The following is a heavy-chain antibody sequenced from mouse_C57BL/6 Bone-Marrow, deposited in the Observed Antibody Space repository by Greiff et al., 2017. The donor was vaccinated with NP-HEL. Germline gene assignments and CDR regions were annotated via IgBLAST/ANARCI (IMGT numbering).Heavy chain of an antibody. V-gene: IGHV1-55*01. Sequence: QVQLQQPGAELVKPGASVKMSCTASGYTFTSYWITWVKQRPGQGLEWIGDIYPGSGSTNYNEKFKSKATLTVDTSSSTAYMQLSSLTSEDSAVYYCARTYYGSSPYWYFDVWGTGTTVTVSS. D-gene: IGHD1-1*01. CDR3: ARTYYGSSPYWYFDV. J-gene: IGHJ1*03. CDR1: GYTFTSYW. CDR2: IYPGSGST.